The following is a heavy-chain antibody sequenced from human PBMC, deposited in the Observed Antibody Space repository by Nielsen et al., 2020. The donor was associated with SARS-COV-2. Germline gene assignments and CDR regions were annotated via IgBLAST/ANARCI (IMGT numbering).Heavy chain of an antibody. J-gene: IGHJ4*02. D-gene: IGHD4-17*01. CDR2: ISHTSMTI. CDR1: GFTFSRYC. V-gene: IGHV3-48*04. Sequence: GGSLRLSCVASGFTFSRYCMNWFRQAPGKGLEWVSYISHTSMTIFYADSVKGRFTISRDNAKNSLYLQMNSLRAEDTAVYYCARASLDEGDYGPTTYYPDYWGQGTLVTVSS. CDR3: ARASLDEGDYGPTTYYPDY.